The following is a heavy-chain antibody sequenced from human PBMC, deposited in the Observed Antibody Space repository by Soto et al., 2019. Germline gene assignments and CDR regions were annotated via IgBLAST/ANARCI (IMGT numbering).Heavy chain of an antibody. CDR3: ARDLGWAFDS. V-gene: IGHV3-48*02. D-gene: IGHD6-19*01. Sequence: EVQLVESGGGSVQPGGSLRLSCAASGFTFSTFSMNWVRQAPGRGLEWISYISVGGPPISYADSVKGRFTISRDNAKNSLYLQMDSLTDEDTAVYYCARDLGWAFDSWGQGTLVTVSS. J-gene: IGHJ4*02. CDR1: GFTFSTFS. CDR2: ISVGGPPI.